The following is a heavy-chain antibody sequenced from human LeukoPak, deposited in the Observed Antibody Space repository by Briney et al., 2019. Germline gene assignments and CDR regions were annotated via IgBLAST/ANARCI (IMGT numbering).Heavy chain of an antibody. Sequence: GGSLRLSCAASGFTFSSYGMHWVRQAPGKGLEWGAFIRYDGSNKYYADSVKGRFTISRDNSKNTLYLQMNSLRAEDTAVYYCAKWTSDYYDSSGYFDYWGQGTLVTVSS. CDR1: GFTFSSYG. V-gene: IGHV3-30*02. D-gene: IGHD3-22*01. CDR2: IRYDGSNK. J-gene: IGHJ4*02. CDR3: AKWTSDYYDSSGYFDY.